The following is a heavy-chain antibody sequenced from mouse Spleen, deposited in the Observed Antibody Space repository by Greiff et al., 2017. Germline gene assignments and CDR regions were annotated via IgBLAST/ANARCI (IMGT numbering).Heavy chain of an antibody. V-gene: IGHV1-59*01. D-gene: IGHD3-1*01. CDR2: IDPSDSYT. J-gene: IGHJ4*01. Sequence: VQLQQPGAELVRPGTSVKLSCKASGYTFTSYWMHWVKQRPGQGLEWIGVIDPSDSYTNYNQKFKGKATLTVDTSSSTAYMQLSSLTSEDSAVYYCARGARARAMDYWGQGTSVTVSS. CDR1: GYTFTSYW. CDR3: ARGARARAMDY.